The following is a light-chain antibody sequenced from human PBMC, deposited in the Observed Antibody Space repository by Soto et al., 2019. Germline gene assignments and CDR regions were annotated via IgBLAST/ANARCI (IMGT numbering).Light chain of an antibody. CDR1: QNISIY. CDR3: QKRSNWPRK. J-gene: IGKJ1*01. V-gene: IGKV3-11*01. Sequence: EFVLTHSPGTLSFSRWEIATLSFSASQNISIYLIWYQQKPGQSPRLLMYDVSNRATGIPARFSGSGSGTVFTLTISSLEPEDLAVYYCQKRSNWPRKFGQGTKVDIK. CDR2: DVS.